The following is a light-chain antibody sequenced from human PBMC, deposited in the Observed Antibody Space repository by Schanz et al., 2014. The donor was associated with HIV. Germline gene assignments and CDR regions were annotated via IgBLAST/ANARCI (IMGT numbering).Light chain of an antibody. Sequence: QSALTQPASVSGSPGQSITISCTGTSSDIGNSNLVSWYQQHPGKAPKVIIYDVSVRPSGVSNRFSGYKSGDTASLTISGLQAEDEADYYCQTYDSGISGVVFGGGTKLTVL. J-gene: IGLJ2*01. CDR2: DVS. CDR3: QTYDSGISGVV. CDR1: SSDIGNSNL. V-gene: IGLV2-14*02.